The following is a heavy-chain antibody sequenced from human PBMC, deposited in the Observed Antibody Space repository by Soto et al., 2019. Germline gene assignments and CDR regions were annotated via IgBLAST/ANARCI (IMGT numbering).Heavy chain of an antibody. CDR2: IYYSGST. CDR1: GGSISSYY. CDR3: ARGIAARPEYYFDY. D-gene: IGHD6-6*01. J-gene: IGHJ4*02. V-gene: IGHV4-59*01. Sequence: SETLSLTCTVSGGSISSYYCSWIRQPPGKGLEWIGYIYYSGSTNYNPSLKSRVTISVDTSKNQFSLKLSSVTAADTAVYYCARGIAARPEYYFDYWGQGPLVTVSS.